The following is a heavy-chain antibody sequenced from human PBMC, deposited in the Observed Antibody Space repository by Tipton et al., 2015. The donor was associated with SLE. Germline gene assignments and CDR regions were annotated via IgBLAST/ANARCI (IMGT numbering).Heavy chain of an antibody. D-gene: IGHD1-26*01. J-gene: IGHJ1*01. CDR3: AKDQFPGATSSFQH. CDR1: GFTFSSYG. V-gene: IGHV3-30*18. Sequence: RSLRLSCAASGFTFSSYGMHWVRQAPGKGLEWVAVISYDGSNKYYADSVKGRFTISRDNSKNTLYLQMNSLRAEDTAVYYCAKDQFPGATSSFQHWGQGTLVTVSS. CDR2: ISYDGSNK.